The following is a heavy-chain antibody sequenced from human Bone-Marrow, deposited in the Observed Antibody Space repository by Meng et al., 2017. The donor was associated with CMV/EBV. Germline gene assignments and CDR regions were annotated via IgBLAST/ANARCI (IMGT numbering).Heavy chain of an antibody. CDR3: ARELAYDFWSGYSNWFDP. CDR2: ISSSSTI. Sequence: GGSLRLSCAASGFTFSSYSMNWVRQAPGKGLEWVSYISSSSTIYYADSVKGRFTTSRDNAKNSLYLQMNSLRAEDTAVYYCARELAYDFWSGYSNWFDPWGQGTRVTGSS. J-gene: IGHJ5*02. V-gene: IGHV3-48*04. CDR1: GFTFSSYS. D-gene: IGHD3-3*01.